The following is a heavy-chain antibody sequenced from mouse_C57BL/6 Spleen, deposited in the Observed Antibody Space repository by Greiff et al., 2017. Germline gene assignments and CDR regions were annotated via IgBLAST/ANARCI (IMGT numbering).Heavy chain of an antibody. Sequence: QVQLQQSGAELMKPGASVKLSCKATGYTFTGYWIEWVKQRPGHGLEWIGEILPGSGSTNYNEKFKGKATFTADTSSNTAYMQLSSLTTEDSAIYYCARSTKMPITTVVAYYFDYWGQGTTLTVSS. J-gene: IGHJ2*01. CDR1: GYTFTGYW. CDR2: ILPGSGST. D-gene: IGHD1-1*01. V-gene: IGHV1-9*01. CDR3: ARSTKMPITTVVAYYFDY.